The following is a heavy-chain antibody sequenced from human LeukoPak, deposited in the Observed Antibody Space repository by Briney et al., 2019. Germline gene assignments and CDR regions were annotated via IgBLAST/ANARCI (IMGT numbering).Heavy chain of an antibody. CDR1: GFTFTSYS. CDR3: ARDASRYCSSTSCPFDP. Sequence: GGSLRLSCAASGFTFTSYSMNWVRQAPGKGLEWVSSISSSSSYIYYADSVKGRFTISRDNAKNSLFLQMNSPRAEDTAVYYCARDASRYCSSTSCPFDPWGQGTLVTVSS. CDR2: ISSSSSYI. V-gene: IGHV3-21*01. D-gene: IGHD2-2*01. J-gene: IGHJ5*02.